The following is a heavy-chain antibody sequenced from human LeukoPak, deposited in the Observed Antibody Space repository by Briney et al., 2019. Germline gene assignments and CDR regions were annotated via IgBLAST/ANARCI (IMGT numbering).Heavy chain of an antibody. J-gene: IGHJ4*02. Sequence: ASVKVSCKASGGTFSSYAISWVRQAPGHGLEWMGGIIPIFGTANYAQKFQRRVTITADESTSTAYMELSSLRSEDTAVYYCARHTMVRDPFDYWGQGTLVTVSS. CDR2: IIPIFGTA. D-gene: IGHD3-10*01. V-gene: IGHV1-69*13. CDR3: ARHTMVRDPFDY. CDR1: GGTFSSYA.